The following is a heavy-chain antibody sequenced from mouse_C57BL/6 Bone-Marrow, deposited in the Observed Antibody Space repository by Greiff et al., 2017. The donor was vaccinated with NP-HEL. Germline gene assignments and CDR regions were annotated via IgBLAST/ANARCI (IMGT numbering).Heavy chain of an antibody. CDR1: GYAFSSSW. Sequence: VQLQESGPELVKPGASVKISCKASGYAFSSSWMNWVKQRPGKGLEWIGRIYPGDGDTNYNGKFKGKATLTADKSSSTAYMQLSSLTSEDSAVYFCARVRGRDFDYWGQGTTLTVSS. CDR3: ARVRGRDFDY. CDR2: IYPGDGDT. V-gene: IGHV1-82*01. J-gene: IGHJ2*01.